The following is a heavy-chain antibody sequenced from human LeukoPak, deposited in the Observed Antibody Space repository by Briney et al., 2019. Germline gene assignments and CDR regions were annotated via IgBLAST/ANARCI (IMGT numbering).Heavy chain of an antibody. CDR1: GGSISSYY. CDR2: IYYSGST. D-gene: IGHD1-1*01. Sequence: PSETLSLTCTVAGGSISSYYWSWIRQPPGKGLEGMGYIYYSGSTNYNPSLKSRVTISVDTSTTQCSLKLSSVTAADTAVYYCARQGRGTFDYWGQGTLVTVSS. CDR3: ARQGRGTFDY. V-gene: IGHV4-59*08. J-gene: IGHJ4*02.